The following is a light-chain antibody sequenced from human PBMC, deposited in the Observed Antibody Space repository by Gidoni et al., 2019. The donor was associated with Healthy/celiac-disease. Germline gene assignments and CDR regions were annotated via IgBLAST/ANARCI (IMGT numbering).Light chain of an antibody. CDR2: DAS. CDR1: QSVSSY. Sequence: EIVLTQSPATLSLSPGESATLSCRASQSVSSYLAWYQQKPGQAPRLLIYDASNRATGIPARFSGSGSGTDFTLTISSLEPEDFAVYYCQQRSNWLGTFGQGTKVEIK. V-gene: IGKV3-11*01. J-gene: IGKJ1*01. CDR3: QQRSNWLGT.